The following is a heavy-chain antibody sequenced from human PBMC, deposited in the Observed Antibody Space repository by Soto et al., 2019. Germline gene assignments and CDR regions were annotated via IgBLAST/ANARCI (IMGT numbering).Heavy chain of an antibody. J-gene: IGHJ6*03. D-gene: IGHD5-12*01. CDR2: INPNGGVT. CDR3: ARESGGATATLDYYYFYMDV. Sequence: QVQLVQSGAEVRKPGASVTGSCRSSGDSFNDYYIHWVRQTPRQGFEWMGWINPNGGVTKYAQKFQGWGSMTRDTSIRTVYMQLSRLRSDDTSVYYCARESGGATATLDYYYFYMDVWGTGTTVTVSS. CDR1: GDSFNDYY. V-gene: IGHV1-2*04.